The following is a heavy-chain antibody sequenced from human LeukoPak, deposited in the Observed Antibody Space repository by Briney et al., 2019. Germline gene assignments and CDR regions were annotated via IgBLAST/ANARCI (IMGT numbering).Heavy chain of an antibody. Sequence: SQTLSLTCTVSGGSINSGSYYWSWIRQHPGKGLEWIGYIYYSGTTHYNPSLKSRVTISVDTSKNQFSLKLSSVTAADTAVYYCARDYDSSVGNWFDPWGQGTLVTVSS. V-gene: IGHV4-31*03. J-gene: IGHJ5*02. D-gene: IGHD3-22*01. CDR2: IYYSGTT. CDR1: GGSINSGSYY. CDR3: ARDYDSSVGNWFDP.